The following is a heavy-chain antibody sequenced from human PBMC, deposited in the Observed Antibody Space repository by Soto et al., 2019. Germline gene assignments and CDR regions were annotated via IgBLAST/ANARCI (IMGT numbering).Heavy chain of an antibody. Sequence: QLQESGPRLVKPSETLSVTCTVSGSSIPNYSIINYYWTWIRLPPRKGLVWVGHVFFNGTATYNPSREGRVTISVDVSRNQISLRLPSVTAADTAMYYCARGGVGNDEHYDYWCQGALATVSS. V-gene: IGHV4-59*01. J-gene: IGHJ4*02. CDR1: GSSIPNYSIINYY. D-gene: IGHD3-16*01. CDR3: ARGGVGNDEHYDY. CDR2: VFFNGTA.